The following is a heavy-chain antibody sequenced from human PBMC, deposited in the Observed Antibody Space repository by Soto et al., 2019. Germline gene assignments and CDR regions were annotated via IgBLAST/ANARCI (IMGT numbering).Heavy chain of an antibody. Sequence: SVKVSCKASVGTLSSFAFTWVRQALGQGLEWMGRIIPIFGTANYAQQFQGRVTITADESTGTVYMDLRSLRSEDTAMYYCATDTSMFRGRIADTPWFDSWGQGTLVTVSS. CDR2: IIPIFGTA. D-gene: IGHD3-10*01. V-gene: IGHV1-69*13. CDR3: ATDTSMFRGRIADTPWFDS. J-gene: IGHJ5*01. CDR1: VGTLSSFA.